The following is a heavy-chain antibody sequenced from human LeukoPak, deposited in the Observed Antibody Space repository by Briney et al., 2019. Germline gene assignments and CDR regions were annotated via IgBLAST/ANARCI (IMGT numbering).Heavy chain of an antibody. CDR3: ARDSPGSYYNV. J-gene: IGHJ4*02. CDR2: INLDGSEK. CDR1: GFSLSSYW. V-gene: IGHV3-7*01. Sequence: AGGSLRLYCAASGFSLSSYWMSWVRQAPGKGLEWVANINLDGSEKYYVDSVKGRFTISRDNAKNSLYLQMNSLRAEDTAVYYCARDSPGSYYNVWGQGTLVTVSS. D-gene: IGHD3-10*01.